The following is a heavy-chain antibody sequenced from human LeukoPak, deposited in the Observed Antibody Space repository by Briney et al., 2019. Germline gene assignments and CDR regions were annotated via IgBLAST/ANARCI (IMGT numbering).Heavy chain of an antibody. CDR2: INAGNGNT. CDR3: ARDAYSSSWSYYYYGMDV. V-gene: IGHV1-3*01. Sequence: ASVKVSCKASGYTFTSYAMHWVRQAPGQRLEWMGWINAGNGNTKYSQKFQGRDTITRDTSASTAYMELSSLRSEDTAVYYCARDAYSSSWSYYYYGMDVWGQGTTVTVSS. D-gene: IGHD6-13*01. J-gene: IGHJ6*02. CDR1: GYTFTSYA.